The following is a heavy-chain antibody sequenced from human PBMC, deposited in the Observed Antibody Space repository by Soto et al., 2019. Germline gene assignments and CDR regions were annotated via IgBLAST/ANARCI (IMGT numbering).Heavy chain of an antibody. V-gene: IGHV1-69*12. CDR1: GGTFSSYA. J-gene: IGHJ6*02. CDR2: IIPIFGTA. CDR3: ASGARGAYYYYYYGIDV. Sequence: QVQLVQSGAEVKKPGSSVKVSCKASGGTFSSYAISWVRQAPGQGLEWMGGIIPIFGTANYAQKFQGRVTITADESTSTAYMELSSLRSEDTAVYYCASGARGAYYYYYYGIDVWGQGTTVTVSS. D-gene: IGHD3-16*01.